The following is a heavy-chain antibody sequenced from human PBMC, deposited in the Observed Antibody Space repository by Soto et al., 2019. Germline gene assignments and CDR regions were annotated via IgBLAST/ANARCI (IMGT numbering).Heavy chain of an antibody. CDR3: GRDHDDFTDLEL. J-gene: IGHJ4*02. D-gene: IGHD1-1*01. Sequence: QVQLQESGPGLVKPSETLSLSCIVSGGSINTYYWNWIRQPAGKGLEWIGRIYSSGATNYDPSIKVRVTMSVDTSQNHFPLTLSSVTTADTAVYYCGRDHDDFTDLELGGQGSLVTV. CDR1: GGSINTYY. V-gene: IGHV4-4*07. CDR2: IYSSGAT.